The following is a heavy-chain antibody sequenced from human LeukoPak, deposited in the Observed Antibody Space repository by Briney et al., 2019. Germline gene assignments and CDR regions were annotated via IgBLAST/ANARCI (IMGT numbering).Heavy chain of an antibody. V-gene: IGHV4-34*01. J-gene: IGHJ1*01. CDR1: GGSFSGYY. CDR3: ARGPYSSGSQYFQH. D-gene: IGHD6-19*01. Sequence: SETLSLTCAVYGGSFSGYYWSWIRQPPGKGLEWIGEINHSGSTNYNPSLKSRVTISVDTSKNQFSLKLSSVTAADTAVYYCARGPYSSGSQYFQHWGQGTLVTVSS. CDR2: INHSGST.